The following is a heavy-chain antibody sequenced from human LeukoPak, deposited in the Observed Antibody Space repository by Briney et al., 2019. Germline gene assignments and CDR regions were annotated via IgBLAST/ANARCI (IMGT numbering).Heavy chain of an antibody. CDR1: GGSTSSYY. CDR2: IYYSGST. Sequence: SETLSLTCTVSGGSTSSYYWSWIRQPPGKGLEWIGYIYYSGSTNYNPSLKSRVTISVDTSKNQFSLKLSSVTAADTAVYYCARGEIYYGSGSFDYWGQGTLVTVSS. V-gene: IGHV4-59*01. J-gene: IGHJ4*02. D-gene: IGHD3-10*01. CDR3: ARGEIYYGSGSFDY.